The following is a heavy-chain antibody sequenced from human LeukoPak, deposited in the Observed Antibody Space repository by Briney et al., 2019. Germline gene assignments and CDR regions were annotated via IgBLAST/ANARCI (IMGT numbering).Heavy chain of an antibody. Sequence: GGSLRLSCAASGFTFSSYWMSWVRQAPGKGQEWVSAISGSGGSTHYADSVKGQFTISRDNSKNTLYLQMNGLRAEDPAVYYCAKDRQYCADDCYSLVDYWGQGTLVTVSS. V-gene: IGHV3-23*01. D-gene: IGHD2-21*02. J-gene: IGHJ4*02. CDR3: AKDRQYCADDCYSLVDY. CDR1: GFTFSSYW. CDR2: ISGSGGST.